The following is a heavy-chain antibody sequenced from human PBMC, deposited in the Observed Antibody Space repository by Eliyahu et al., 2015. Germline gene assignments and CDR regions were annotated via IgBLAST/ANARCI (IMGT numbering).Heavy chain of an antibody. CDR1: GASINTYY. D-gene: IGHD6-19*01. V-gene: IGHV4-59*01. Sequence: QVQLQESGPGLVKPSXTLSLTCTXSGASINTYYWSWIRQPPGKGLEWIGYFYYSGSTNYNPSLKSRATISVDTSKNQFSLKLSSVTAADTAVYYCARDSSGWYGAIDYWGQGTLVTVSS. CDR3: ARDSSGWYGAIDY. J-gene: IGHJ4*02. CDR2: FYYSGST.